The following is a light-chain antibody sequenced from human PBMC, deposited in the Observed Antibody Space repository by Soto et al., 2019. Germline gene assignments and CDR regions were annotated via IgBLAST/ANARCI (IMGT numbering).Light chain of an antibody. CDR3: QQYNSYPLA. CDR2: AAS. J-gene: IGKJ4*01. V-gene: IGKV1-16*01. CDR1: QSINNY. Sequence: DIQMTQSPSSLSASVGDRVTITCRASQSINNYLNWYQQKPGKAPNLLIHAASSLQSGVPPRFSGSGSGTEFTLTISSLQPDDFATYYCQQYNSYPLAFGGGTKV.